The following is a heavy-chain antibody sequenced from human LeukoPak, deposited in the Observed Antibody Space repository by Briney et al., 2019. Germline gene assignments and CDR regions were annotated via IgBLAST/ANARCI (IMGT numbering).Heavy chain of an antibody. J-gene: IGHJ4*02. CDR1: GGSITSSSHF. Sequence: PSETLSLTCTVSGGSITSSSHFGGWIRQPPGKGLEWFGAAFHSGITSYNPSLGSRVTISVDTSKNQFYLNLTSVTAADTAVYYCARQGITLIRGVKQYYFDYWGPGALVTVSS. D-gene: IGHD3-10*01. V-gene: IGHV4-39*01. CDR2: AFHSGIT. CDR3: ARQGITLIRGVKQYYFDY.